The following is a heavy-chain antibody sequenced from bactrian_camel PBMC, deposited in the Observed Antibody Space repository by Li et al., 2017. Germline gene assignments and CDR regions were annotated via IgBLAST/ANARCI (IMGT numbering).Heavy chain of an antibody. V-gene: IGHV3S60*01. CDR3: AEGWTHNF. CDR2: VGWSGDST. D-gene: IGHD5*01. Sequence: HVQLVESGGGLAQPGGSLRLSCAASGFPFSRYAMGWFREAPGKEREGVSCVGWSGDSTYYRDSVKGRFTISRDNVKNTLYLQMDSLKPEDTAMYYCAEGWTHNFWGQGTQVTVS. J-gene: IGHJ4*01. CDR1: GFPFSRYA.